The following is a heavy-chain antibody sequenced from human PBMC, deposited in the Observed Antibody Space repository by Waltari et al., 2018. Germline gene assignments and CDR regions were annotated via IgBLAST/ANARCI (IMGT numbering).Heavy chain of an antibody. CDR2: IIPIFGTA. CDR3: ARTAVAGLYWYFDL. Sequence: GGIIPIFGTANYAQKFQGRVTITADESTSTAYMELSSLRSEDTAVYYCARTAVAGLYWYFDLWGRGTLVTVSS. D-gene: IGHD6-19*01. J-gene: IGHJ2*01. V-gene: IGHV1-69*01.